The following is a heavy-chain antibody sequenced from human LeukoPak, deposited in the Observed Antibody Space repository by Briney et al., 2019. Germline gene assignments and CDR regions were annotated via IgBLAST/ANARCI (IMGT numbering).Heavy chain of an antibody. V-gene: IGHV1-8*01. CDR3: AREGLLFGELLEYNWFDP. CDR2: MSPNSGDT. Sequence: GASVKVSCKASGYTFTSYDFNWVRQATGQRPEWMGWMSPNSGDTGYAQKFQGRVTMTRNTSISTAYMELSSLRSEDTAVYYCAREGLLFGELLEYNWFDPWGQGTLVTVSS. CDR1: GYTFTSYD. J-gene: IGHJ5*02. D-gene: IGHD3-10*02.